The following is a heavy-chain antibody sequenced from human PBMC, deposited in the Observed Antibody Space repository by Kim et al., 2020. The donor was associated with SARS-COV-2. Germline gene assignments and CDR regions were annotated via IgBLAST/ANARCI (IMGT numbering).Heavy chain of an antibody. CDR2: IYYSGST. CDR1: GGSISSSSYY. CDR3: ARREYYGSGNYYNRPFDY. V-gene: IGHV4-39*01. D-gene: IGHD3-10*01. Sequence: SETLSLTCTVSGGSISSSSYYWGWIRQPPGKGLEWIGSIYYSGSTYYNPSLKSRVTISVDTSKNQFSLKLSSVTAADTAVYYCARREYYGSGNYYNRPFDYWGQGTLVTVSS. J-gene: IGHJ4*02.